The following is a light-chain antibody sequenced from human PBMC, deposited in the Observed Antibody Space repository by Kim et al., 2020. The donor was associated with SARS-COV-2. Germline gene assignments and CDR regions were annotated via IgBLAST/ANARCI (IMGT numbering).Light chain of an antibody. CDR3: LQHNSYPIT. CDR1: QDIRND. CDR2: SAS. Sequence: DIQMTQSPSSLSASVGDRVTITCRASQDIRNDLGWYQQSPGRAPKRLIYSASSLQSGVPSRFSGSGSGTEFTLTISSLQPEDFATYFCLQHNSYPITFGQGTRRGIK. J-gene: IGKJ5*01. V-gene: IGKV1-17*01.